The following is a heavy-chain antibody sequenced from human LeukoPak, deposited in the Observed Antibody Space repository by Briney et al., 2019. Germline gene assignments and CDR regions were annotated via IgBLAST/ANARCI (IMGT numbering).Heavy chain of an antibody. CDR1: GGSISSSSYY. V-gene: IGHV4-39*07. CDR2: IYYSGST. Sequence: SETLSLTCTVSGGSISSSSYYWGWIRQPPGKGLEWIGSIYYSGSTYYNPSLKSRVTISVDTSKNQFSLKLSSVTAADTAVYYCARVWGYYRDYFDYWGRGTLVTVSS. CDR3: ARVWGYYRDYFDY. J-gene: IGHJ4*02. D-gene: IGHD3-22*01.